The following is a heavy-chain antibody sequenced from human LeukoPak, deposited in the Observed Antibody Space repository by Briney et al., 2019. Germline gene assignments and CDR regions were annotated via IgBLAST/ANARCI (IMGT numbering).Heavy chain of an antibody. CDR1: GGSFSGYY. J-gene: IGHJ3*02. V-gene: IGHV4-34*01. Sequence: MASETLSLTCAVYGGSFSGYYWSWIRQPPGKGLEWIGEINHSGSTNYNPSLKSRVTISVDTSKNQFSLKLSSVTAADTAVYYCARPIDLHLHDAFDIWGQGTMVTVSS. CDR2: INHSGST. CDR3: ARPIDLHLHDAFDI. D-gene: IGHD4-11*01.